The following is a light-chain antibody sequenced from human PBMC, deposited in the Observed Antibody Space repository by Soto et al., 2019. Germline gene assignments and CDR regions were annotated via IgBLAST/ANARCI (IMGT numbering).Light chain of an antibody. V-gene: IGKV3-20*01. Sequence: ESVLTQSPGTLSLSPGERATLSCRASQSVSSAYLAWYQHKPGQAPRLLIYGASSRATGVPDRFSGSASGTDFTLTISRLEPEDFAVYYCQQYGSPWTFGQGTKVEIK. J-gene: IGKJ1*01. CDR3: QQYGSPWT. CDR2: GAS. CDR1: QSVSSAY.